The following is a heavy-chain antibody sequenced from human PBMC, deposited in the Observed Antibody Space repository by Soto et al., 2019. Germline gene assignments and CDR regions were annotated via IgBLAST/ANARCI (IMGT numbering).Heavy chain of an antibody. Sequence: QTRALTCAISGDSVSSSTAAWNWIRQSPSRGLEWLGRTYYRPQWYNGYAVSVKGGITINPDRSRNQFSLRLNSVTPEHTALYPCERDLGFHFDYSAMAALVTVS. J-gene: IGHJ4*02. CDR1: GDSVSSSTAA. V-gene: IGHV6-1*01. CDR2: TYYRPQWYN. D-gene: IGHD3-16*01. CDR3: ERDLGFHFDY.